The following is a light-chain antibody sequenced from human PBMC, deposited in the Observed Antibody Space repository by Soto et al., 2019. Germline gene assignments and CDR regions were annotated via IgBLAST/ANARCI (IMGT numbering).Light chain of an antibody. Sequence: QSALTQPPSASGSPGQSVTISCTGIGGDVRDSKYVSWYQQYPGKAPKLMIYEATQRPAGVPDRFSGSKSGDTASLTVSGLQDEDEADYYCVAGKNNRVFGPGTKLTVL. CDR3: VAGKNNRV. J-gene: IGLJ1*01. CDR1: GGDVRDSKY. V-gene: IGLV2-8*01. CDR2: EAT.